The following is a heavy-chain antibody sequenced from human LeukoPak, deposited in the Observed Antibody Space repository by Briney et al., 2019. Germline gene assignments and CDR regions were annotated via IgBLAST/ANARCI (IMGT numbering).Heavy chain of an antibody. CDR1: GFTFSTYG. J-gene: IGHJ4*02. V-gene: IGHV3-33*01. CDR2: IWYDGSNR. CDR3: ARDPDYGDYRYYFDY. D-gene: IGHD4-17*01. Sequence: GGSLRLSCVASGFTFSTYGMHWVRQAPGKGLEWVAVIWYDGSNRYYADSVKGRFTISRDNSKNTLYLQMNSLRAEDTAVYYCARDPDYGDYRYYFDYWGQGTLVTVSS.